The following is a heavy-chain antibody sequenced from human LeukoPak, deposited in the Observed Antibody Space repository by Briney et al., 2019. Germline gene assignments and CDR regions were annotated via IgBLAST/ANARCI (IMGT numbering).Heavy chain of an antibody. Sequence: PSETLSLTCTVSGGSISSYYWSWIRQPPGKGLEWIEYIYYSGSTNYNPSLKSRVTISVDTSKNQFSLKLSSVTAADTAVYYCARANKTSSLAPLYYWGQGTLVTVSS. CDR2: IYYSGST. CDR3: ARANKTSSLAPLYY. J-gene: IGHJ4*02. V-gene: IGHV4-59*01. CDR1: GGSISSYY.